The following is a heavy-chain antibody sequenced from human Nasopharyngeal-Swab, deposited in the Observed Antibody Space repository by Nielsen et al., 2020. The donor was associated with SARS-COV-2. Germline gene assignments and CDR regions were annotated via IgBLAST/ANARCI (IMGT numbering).Heavy chain of an antibody. V-gene: IGHV3-48*02. CDR2: ISSSSSTI. J-gene: IGHJ2*01. CDR3: ARDRYSSSWYPYWYFDL. Sequence: VRQAPGKGLEWVSYISSSSSTIYYADSVKGRFTISRDNAKNSLYLQMNSLRDEDTAVYYCARDRYSSSWYPYWYFDLWGRGTLVT. D-gene: IGHD6-13*01.